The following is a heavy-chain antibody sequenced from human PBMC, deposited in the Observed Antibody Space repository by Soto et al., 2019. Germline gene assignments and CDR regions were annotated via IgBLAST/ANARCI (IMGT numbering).Heavy chain of an antibody. CDR3: ASEGGDDACDV. V-gene: IGHV4-34*12. CDR2: SIHSGNT. J-gene: IGHJ3*01. D-gene: IGHD3-16*01. Sequence: QVRLQQWGAGLLKPSETLSLTCAVYGDPFSGYYWSWIRQPQGKGLVWIGESIHSGNTNYNPSLKSRVSISADTSKNQFSLRPDSVTAADTAVYYCASEGGDDACDVWGPGTTVTVSS. CDR1: GDPFSGYY.